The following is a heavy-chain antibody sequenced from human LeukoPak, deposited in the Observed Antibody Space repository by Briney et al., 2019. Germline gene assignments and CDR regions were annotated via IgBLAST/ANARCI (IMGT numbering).Heavy chain of an antibody. Sequence: GGSLRLSCAASGFTFSNYWMSWVRQAPGKGLEWVSYISSSSSTIYYADSVKGRFTISRDNAKNSLYLQMNSLRAEDTAVYYCARSVMDVWGKGTTVTVSS. CDR2: ISSSSSTI. CDR1: GFTFSNYW. CDR3: ARSVMDV. J-gene: IGHJ6*03. V-gene: IGHV3-48*04.